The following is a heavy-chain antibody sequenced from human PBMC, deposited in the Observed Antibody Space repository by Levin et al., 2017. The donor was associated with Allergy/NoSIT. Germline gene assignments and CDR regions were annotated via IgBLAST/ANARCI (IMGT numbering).Heavy chain of an antibody. V-gene: IGHV3-15*01. CDR3: TIDNPLYGDYVADSDY. D-gene: IGHD4-17*01. CDR1: GLTFNNAW. J-gene: IGHJ4*02. CDR2: IKSKIDGGTA. Sequence: LSLTCAASGLTFNNAWMSWVRQAPGKGLEWVGRIKSKIDGGTADYAAPVKGRFCISRDDSENTLFLQMNSLKTEDTAVYYCTIDNPLYGDYVADSDYWGQGILVTVSS.